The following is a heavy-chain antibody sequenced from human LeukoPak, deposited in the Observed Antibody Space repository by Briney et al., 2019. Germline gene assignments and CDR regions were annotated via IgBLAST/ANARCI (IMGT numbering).Heavy chain of an antibody. CDR1: GYSFTSYW. J-gene: IGHJ4*02. CDR2: IYPGDSDT. D-gene: IGHD5-12*01. Sequence: GESLKISCKGSGYSFTSYWIGWVRQMPGKGLEWMGIIYPGDSDTRYSPSFQGQVTISADKSISTAYLQWSSLKASDTAMYYCARLGDGDIVATIRGPYDYWGQGTLVTVSS. CDR3: ARLGDGDIVATIRGPYDY. V-gene: IGHV5-51*01.